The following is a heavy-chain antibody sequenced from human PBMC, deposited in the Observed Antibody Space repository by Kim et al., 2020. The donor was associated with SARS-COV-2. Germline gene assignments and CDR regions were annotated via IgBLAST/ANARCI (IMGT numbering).Heavy chain of an antibody. CDR3: AGTARGANFDY. Sequence: SETLSLTCSVSGISISSYYWSLIRQPPGKGLEWIGYIYYTGSANYNPSLRSQVTISVDTSKNQFSLKLSSVTAADTAVYYCAGTARGANFDYWGRGALVTVSS. CDR1: GISISSYY. D-gene: IGHD1-26*01. V-gene: IGHV4-59*12. CDR2: IYYTGSA. J-gene: IGHJ4*02.